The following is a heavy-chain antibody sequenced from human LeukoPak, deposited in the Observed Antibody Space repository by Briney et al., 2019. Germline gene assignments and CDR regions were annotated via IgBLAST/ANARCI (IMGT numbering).Heavy chain of an antibody. J-gene: IGHJ4*02. Sequence: PSETLSLTCTVSGGSISSSSYYWGWIRQPPGKGLEWIGSIYYSGSTYYNPSLKSRVTISVDTSKNQFSLKLSSVTAADTAVYYCARYPEALDYWGQGTLVTVSS. CDR1: GGSISSSSYY. D-gene: IGHD1-14*01. V-gene: IGHV4-39*01. CDR2: IYYSGST. CDR3: ARYPEALDY.